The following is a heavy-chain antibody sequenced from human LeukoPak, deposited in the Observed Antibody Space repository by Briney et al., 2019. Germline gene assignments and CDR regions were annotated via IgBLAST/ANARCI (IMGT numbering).Heavy chain of an antibody. J-gene: IGHJ4*02. Sequence: GGSLRLSCDASGFPFSSYGMSWVRQAPGKGLEWVSAISGSGGSTYYADSVKGRFTISRDNSKNTLYLQMNSLRAEDTAVYYCAKVGGATIWDFDYWGQGTLVTVSS. V-gene: IGHV3-23*01. CDR2: ISGSGGST. D-gene: IGHD1-26*01. CDR1: GFPFSSYG. CDR3: AKVGGATIWDFDY.